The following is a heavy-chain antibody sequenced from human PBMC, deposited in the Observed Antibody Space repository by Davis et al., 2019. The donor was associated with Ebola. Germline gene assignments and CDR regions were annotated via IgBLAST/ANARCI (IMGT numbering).Heavy chain of an antibody. V-gene: IGHV1-69*06. CDR3: ARGGEPYGMDV. CDR1: VCTFISSP. D-gene: IGHD3-16*01. Sequence: SSVSVSCLASVCTFISSPIFSLRLAPGQGLVWLGGIIPIFGTANYAQKFQGRVTITADKSTSTAYMELSSLRSEDTAVYYCARGGEPYGMDVWGQGTTVTVSS. CDR2: IIPIFGTA. J-gene: IGHJ6*02.